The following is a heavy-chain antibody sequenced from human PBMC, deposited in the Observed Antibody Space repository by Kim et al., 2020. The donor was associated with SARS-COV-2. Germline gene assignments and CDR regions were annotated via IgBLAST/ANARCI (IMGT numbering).Heavy chain of an antibody. CDR1: GGSFSGYY. Sequence: SETLSLTCAVYGGSFSGYYWSWIRQPPGKGLEWIGEINHSGSTNYNPSLKSRVTISVDTSKNQFSLKLSSVTAADTAVYYCAFSYRYYFDYWGQGTLVTVSS. V-gene: IGHV4-34*01. D-gene: IGHD3-16*01. CDR2: INHSGST. CDR3: AFSYRYYFDY. J-gene: IGHJ4*02.